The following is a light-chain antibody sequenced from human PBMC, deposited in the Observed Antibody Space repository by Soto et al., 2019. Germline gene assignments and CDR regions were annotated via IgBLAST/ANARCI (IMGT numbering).Light chain of an antibody. J-gene: IGKJ4*01. CDR2: DAS. CDR1: QSAISN. CDR3: QQYNDWPLT. Sequence: EIVMTQSPATLSVSPGERVTLSCRASQSAISNLAWYQQKPGQTPRLLIYDASTRATDIPARFSGSGSGTDFNLTISSLQSEDFAIYYCQQYNDWPLTFGGGTKVDIK. V-gene: IGKV3-15*01.